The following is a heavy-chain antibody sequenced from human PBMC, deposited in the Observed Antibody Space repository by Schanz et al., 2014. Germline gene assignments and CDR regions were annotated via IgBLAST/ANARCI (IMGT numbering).Heavy chain of an antibody. CDR2: INPNSGGT. Sequence: QVQLVQSGAEVKKLGASVKVSCKASGYTFTDYYMHWVRQAPGQGLEWMGRINPNSGGTNYAQKLQGRVTMTRETSISTAYMEMSRLISDDTAVYYCAREMLDIVATMDDDAFDIWGQGTMVTVSS. J-gene: IGHJ3*02. D-gene: IGHD5-12*01. CDR3: AREMLDIVATMDDDAFDI. CDR1: GYTFTDYY. V-gene: IGHV1-2*06.